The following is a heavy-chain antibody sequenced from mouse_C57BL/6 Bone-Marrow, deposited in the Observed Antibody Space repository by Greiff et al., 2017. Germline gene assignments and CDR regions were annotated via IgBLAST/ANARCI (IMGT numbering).Heavy chain of an antibody. CDR3: ARRGTSWYFDV. Sequence: EVKLQESGGDLVKPGGSLKLSCAASGFTFSSYGMSWVRQTPDKRLEWVATISSGGSYTYYPDSVKGRFTISRDNAKNTLYLQMSSLKSEDTAMYCCARRGTSWYFDVWGTGTTVTVSS. CDR1: GFTFSSYG. V-gene: IGHV5-6*02. D-gene: IGHD3-3*01. CDR2: ISSGGSYT. J-gene: IGHJ1*03.